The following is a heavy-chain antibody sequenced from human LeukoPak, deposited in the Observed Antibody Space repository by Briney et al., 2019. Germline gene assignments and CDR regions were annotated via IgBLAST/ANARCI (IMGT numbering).Heavy chain of an antibody. J-gene: IGHJ6*03. Sequence: ASETLSLTCTVSGGSISSSSYYWGWIRQPPGKGLEWIGSIYYSGSTYYNPSLKSRVTISVDTSKNQFSLQLSSVTAADTAVYSCARQRKYCSSTSCYLGYYYYYMDVWGKGTTVTVSS. V-gene: IGHV4-39*01. CDR3: ARQRKYCSSTSCYLGYYYYYMDV. D-gene: IGHD2-2*01. CDR1: GGSISSSSYY. CDR2: IYYSGST.